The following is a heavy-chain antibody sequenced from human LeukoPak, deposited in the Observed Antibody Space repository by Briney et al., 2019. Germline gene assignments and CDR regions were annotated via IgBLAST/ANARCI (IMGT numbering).Heavy chain of an antibody. CDR2: IYGGGST. Sequence: GGSLRLSCAASGFSFSSYAMSWVRQAPGKGLEWVSVIYGGGSTYYADSVNGRFTISRDSSKNTLFLQMNSLGAEDTALYYCASAREYCGGAECYEYFQHWGQGTLVTVSS. CDR1: GFSFSSYA. CDR3: ASAREYCGGAECYEYFQH. V-gene: IGHV3-23*03. D-gene: IGHD2-21*01. J-gene: IGHJ1*01.